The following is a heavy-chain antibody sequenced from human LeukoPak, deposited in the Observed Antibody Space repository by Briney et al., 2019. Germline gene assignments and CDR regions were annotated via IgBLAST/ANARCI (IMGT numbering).Heavy chain of an antibody. V-gene: IGHV4-31*03. Sequence: SQTLSLTCTVSGGSISSGGYYWSWIRQHPGKGLEWIGYIYYSGSTYYNPSLKSRVTISVDTSKNQFSLKLSSATAADTAVYYCARDYSRRDGYNHYYYMDVWGKGTTVTVSS. CDR1: GGSISSGGYY. J-gene: IGHJ6*03. D-gene: IGHD5-24*01. CDR2: IYYSGST. CDR3: ARDYSRRDGYNHYYYMDV.